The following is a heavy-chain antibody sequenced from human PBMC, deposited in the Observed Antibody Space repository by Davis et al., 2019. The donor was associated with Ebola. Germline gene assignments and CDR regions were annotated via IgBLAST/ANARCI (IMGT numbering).Heavy chain of an antibody. CDR3: ARQQLVPYRYYYYYGMDV. D-gene: IGHD6-13*01. CDR2: ISSSSSTI. CDR1: GFTFSSYS. J-gene: IGHJ6*02. V-gene: IGHV3-48*02. Sequence: GSLRLSCAASGFTFSSYSMNWVRQAPGKGLEWVSYISSSSSTIYYADSVKGRFTISRDNAKNSLYLQMNSLRDEDTAVYYCARQQLVPYRYYYYYGMDVWGQGTTVTVSS.